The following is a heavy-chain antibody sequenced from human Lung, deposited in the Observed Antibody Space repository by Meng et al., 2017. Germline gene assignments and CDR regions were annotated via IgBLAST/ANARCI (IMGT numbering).Heavy chain of an antibody. CDR1: GGSISSSNYY. Sequence: QVQLQESGPGLVKPYQTLSLTCTVSGGSISSSNYYWSWIRQPPGKGLEWSGHIYNSGSTYYNPSLKSRITISVDTSKNQFSLKLSSVTAADTAVYYCARGQKGYFDLWGRGTLVTVFS. V-gene: IGHV4-30-4*01. CDR2: IYNSGST. CDR3: ARGQKGYFDL. J-gene: IGHJ2*01.